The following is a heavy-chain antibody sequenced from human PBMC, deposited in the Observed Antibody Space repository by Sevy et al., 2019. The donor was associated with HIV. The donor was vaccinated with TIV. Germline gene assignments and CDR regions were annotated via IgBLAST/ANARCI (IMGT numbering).Heavy chain of an antibody. Sequence: GESLRLSCAASGFTFSSSEMNWVRQSPGKGLEWLSYISSGGTTIHYADSVKGRFTISRDNAKNSLYLQMNSLGAEDTAVYYCARDGAHSSSYYFDYWGQGTLVTVSS. CDR2: ISSGGTTI. CDR1: GFTFSSSE. J-gene: IGHJ4*02. CDR3: ARDGAHSSSYYFDY. D-gene: IGHD6-13*01. V-gene: IGHV3-48*03.